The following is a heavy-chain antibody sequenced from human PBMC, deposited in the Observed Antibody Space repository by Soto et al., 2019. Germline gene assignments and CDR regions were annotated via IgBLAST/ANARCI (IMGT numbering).Heavy chain of an antibody. J-gene: IGHJ4*02. Sequence: EVPLLESGGGLVQPGGSLRLSCAASGFTFSSYAMSWVRQAPGKGLEWVSAISGSGGDTYYADSVKGRFTISRDNSKNTVYLQMNSLRAEDTAVHYCAKLTRDSTSSWLFDYWGQGTLVTVSS. CDR3: AKLTRDSTSSWLFDY. D-gene: IGHD6-6*01. CDR1: GFTFSSYA. CDR2: ISGSGGDT. V-gene: IGHV3-23*01.